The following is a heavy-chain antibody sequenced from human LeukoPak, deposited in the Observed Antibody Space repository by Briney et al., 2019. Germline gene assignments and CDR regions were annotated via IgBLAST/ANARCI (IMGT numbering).Heavy chain of an antibody. D-gene: IGHD6-19*01. CDR1: GFTFSSYA. CDR2: ISASGGST. J-gene: IGHJ4*02. Sequence: QPGGSLRLSCAASGFTFSSYAMSWVRQAPGKGLEWVSAISASGGSTYYADSMRGRFTISRDKSKNTLYLQMNSLRAEDTAVYYCAKEGSSGWYSFFDYWGQGTLVTVSS. V-gene: IGHV3-23*01. CDR3: AKEGSSGWYSFFDY.